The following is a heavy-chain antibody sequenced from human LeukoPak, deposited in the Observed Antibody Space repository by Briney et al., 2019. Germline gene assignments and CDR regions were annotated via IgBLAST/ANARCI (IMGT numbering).Heavy chain of an antibody. Sequence: GGSLRLSCAASGFTFSSYGMHWVRQAPGKGLEWVAVISYDGSNKYYADSVKGRFTISRDNSKNTLYLQMNSLRAEDTAVYYCAKSLWFGEPGAFDIWGQGTMVTVSS. CDR1: GFTFSSYG. V-gene: IGHV3-30*18. D-gene: IGHD3-10*01. J-gene: IGHJ3*02. CDR3: AKSLWFGEPGAFDI. CDR2: ISYDGSNK.